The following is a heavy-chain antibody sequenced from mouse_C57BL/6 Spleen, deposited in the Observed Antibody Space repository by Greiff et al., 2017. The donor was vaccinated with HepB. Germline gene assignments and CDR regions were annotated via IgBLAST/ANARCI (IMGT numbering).Heavy chain of an antibody. D-gene: IGHD2-1*01. J-gene: IGHJ2*01. Sequence: VQLQQPGAELVKPGASVKVSCKASGYTFTSYWMHWVKQRPGQGLEWFGRIHPSDSDTNYNQKFKGKATLTVDKSSSTAYMQLSSLTSEDSAVYYCAKRGLPGEFDYWGQGTTLTVSS. CDR2: IHPSDSDT. CDR3: AKRGLPGEFDY. CDR1: GYTFTSYW. V-gene: IGHV1-74*01.